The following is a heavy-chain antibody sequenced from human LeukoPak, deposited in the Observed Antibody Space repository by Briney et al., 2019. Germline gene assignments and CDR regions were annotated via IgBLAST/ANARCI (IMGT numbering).Heavy chain of an antibody. CDR1: GYTFTSYD. V-gene: IGHV1-8*01. Sequence: GASVKVSCKASGYTFTSYDINWVRQATGQGLEWMGWMKPNSGNTGYAQKFQGRVTMTRNTSISTAYMELSSLRSEDTAVYYCARGLGLRSRGYCSSTSCYLEPDYWGQGTLVTVSS. D-gene: IGHD2-2*01. CDR2: MKPNSGNT. J-gene: IGHJ4*02. CDR3: ARGLGLRSRGYCSSTSCYLEPDY.